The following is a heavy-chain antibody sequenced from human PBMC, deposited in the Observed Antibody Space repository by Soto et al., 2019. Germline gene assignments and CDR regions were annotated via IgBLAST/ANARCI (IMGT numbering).Heavy chain of an antibody. Sequence: ASVKVSCKASGYTFTSYYMHWVRQAPGQGLEWMGIINPSGGSTSYAQKFQGRVTMTSDTSTSTVYMELSSLRSEDTAVYYCARRLRQLVLSRTLRPSPNPQYIVYYGMDVWGQGTTVTVSS. CDR1: GYTFTSYY. V-gene: IGHV1-46*01. CDR3: ARRLRQLVLSRTLRPSPNPQYIVYYGMDV. D-gene: IGHD6-13*01. J-gene: IGHJ6*02. CDR2: INPSGGST.